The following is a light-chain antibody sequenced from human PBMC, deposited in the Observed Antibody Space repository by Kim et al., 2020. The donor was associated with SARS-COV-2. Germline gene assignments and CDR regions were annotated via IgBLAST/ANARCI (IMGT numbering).Light chain of an antibody. CDR2: YDN. Sequence: QSVLTQPPSVSEAPRQRVTISCSGSSSNIGKNAVNWYQQLPGKAPKLLIYYDNLLPSGVSDRLSGSKSGTSASLAISGLQTEDEADYYCAAWDDSLTAWVFGGGTQLTVL. CDR1: SSNIGKNA. J-gene: IGLJ3*02. CDR3: AAWDDSLTAWV. V-gene: IGLV1-36*01.